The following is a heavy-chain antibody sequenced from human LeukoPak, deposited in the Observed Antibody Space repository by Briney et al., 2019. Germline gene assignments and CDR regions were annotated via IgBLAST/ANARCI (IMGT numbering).Heavy chain of an antibody. CDR3: ARGYSSSWYGGADNYFDY. D-gene: IGHD6-13*01. J-gene: IGHJ4*02. CDR2: IYSGDNT. V-gene: IGHV3-66*01. Sequence: GGSLRLSCAASGFTVSSNYMSWVGQAPGTGLEWGSVIYSGDNTYYADSVKGRFTISRDNSKNTLYLQMKSLRAEDTAVYYCARGYSSSWYGGADNYFDYWGQGTLVTVSS. CDR1: GFTVSSNY.